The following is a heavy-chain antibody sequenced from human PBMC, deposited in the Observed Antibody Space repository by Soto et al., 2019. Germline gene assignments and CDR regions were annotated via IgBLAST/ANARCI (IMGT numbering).Heavy chain of an antibody. D-gene: IGHD5-18*01. J-gene: IGHJ6*02. CDR1: GGSISSGGYS. CDR2: IYHSGST. CDR3: ARVKSEYSYGSYYYYGMDA. Sequence: SETLSLTCAVSGGSISSGGYSWSWIRQPPGKGLEWIGYIYHSGSTYYNPSLKSRVTISVDRSKNQFSLKLSSVTAADTAVYYCARVKSEYSYGSYYYYGMDAWGQGTTVTVSS. V-gene: IGHV4-30-2*01.